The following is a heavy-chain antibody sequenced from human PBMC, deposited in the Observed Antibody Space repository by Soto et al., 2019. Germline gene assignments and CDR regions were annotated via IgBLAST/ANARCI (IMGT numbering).Heavy chain of an antibody. CDR3: ARDAAVPGDSDRFDY. CDR1: GDSLTTNHW. D-gene: IGHD6-19*01. J-gene: IGHJ4*02. CDR2: GYHNGRA. Sequence: QVQLQESGPGLVKPSGTLSLTCAVSGDSLTTNHWWSWVRQPPGKGLQWIGEGYHNGRADYNPSLRSRVTMSIDTSKNQFSLKLTSVTAADTAIYYCARDAAVPGDSDRFDYWGQGTLVTVSS. V-gene: IGHV4-4*02.